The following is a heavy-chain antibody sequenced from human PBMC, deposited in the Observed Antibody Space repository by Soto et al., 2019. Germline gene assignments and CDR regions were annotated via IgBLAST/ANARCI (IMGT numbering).Heavy chain of an antibody. J-gene: IGHJ6*02. CDR2: ISYEGSKT. D-gene: IGHD5-12*01. CDR1: GFTFSDYG. V-gene: IGHV3-30*18. Sequence: QVQLVESGGGVVQPGRSLRLSCAAPGFTFSDYGIHWVRQAPGKGLEWVAVISYEGSKTYYADSVKGRFTISGDNSKNTLYLQMASLRPEDTAVYYCAKDHWAAYSGYAIRNDLDVWGQGTTVTVSS. CDR3: AKDHWAAYSGYAIRNDLDV.